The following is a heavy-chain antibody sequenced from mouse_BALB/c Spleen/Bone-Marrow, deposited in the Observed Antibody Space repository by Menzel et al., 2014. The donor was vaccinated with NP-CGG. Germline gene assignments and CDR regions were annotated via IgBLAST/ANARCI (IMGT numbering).Heavy chain of an antibody. CDR1: GFTFINYW. CDR3: TGSDY. V-gene: IGHV6-6*02. CDR2: IRLKSNNYAT. J-gene: IGHJ2*01. Sequence: VMLVESGGGLVQPGVSMKLSCVASGFTFINYWMNWVRQSPEKGLEWVTEIRLKSNNYATDYAESVKGRFTISRDDSKSSVYLQMNNLRAEDTGIYYCTGSDYWGQGATLTVSS. D-gene: IGHD1-1*01.